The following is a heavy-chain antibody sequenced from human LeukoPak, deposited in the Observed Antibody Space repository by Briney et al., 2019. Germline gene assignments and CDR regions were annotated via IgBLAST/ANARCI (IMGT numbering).Heavy chain of an antibody. D-gene: IGHD4-11*01. CDR3: AREDDYSNYNWFDP. Sequence: SETLSLTCTVSGGSLSSYYWSWIRQPPGKGLEWIGYIYYSGSTNYNPSLKSRVTISVDTSKNQISLKLSSVTAADTAVYYCAREDDYSNYNWFDPWGQGTLVTVSS. V-gene: IGHV4-59*01. CDR2: IYYSGST. CDR1: GGSLSSYY. J-gene: IGHJ5*02.